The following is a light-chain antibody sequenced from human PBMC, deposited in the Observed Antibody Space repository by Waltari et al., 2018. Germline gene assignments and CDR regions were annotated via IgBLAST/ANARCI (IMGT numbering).Light chain of an antibody. J-gene: IGKJ4*02. CDR2: KAS. CDR3: QHYDSYAAT. CDR1: QRITRW. Sequence: DIQMTQSPSTLPASVGDRVTITCRASQRITRWLAWYQQKPGKAPKLLIYKASILESGVPSKFSDGGSGTECTLTMSSRQTDDFATYYCQHYDSYAATFGRGTKVEIK. V-gene: IGKV1-5*03.